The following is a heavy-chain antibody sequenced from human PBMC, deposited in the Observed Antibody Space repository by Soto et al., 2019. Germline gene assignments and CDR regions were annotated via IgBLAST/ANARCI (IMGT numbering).Heavy chain of an antibody. CDR3: PRVGQSYAMEV. D-gene: IGHD2-2*01. J-gene: IGHJ6*02. CDR2: SYHSGST. CDR1: GGSISSGGYS. V-gene: IGHV4-30-2*01. Sequence: SETLSLTCAVSGGSISSGGYSWSWIRQPPGKGLEWIGYSYHSGSTYYNPSLKSRVTISVDRSKNQFSLKLSSVTAADTAVYSCPRVGQSYAMEVWGHGSTVT.